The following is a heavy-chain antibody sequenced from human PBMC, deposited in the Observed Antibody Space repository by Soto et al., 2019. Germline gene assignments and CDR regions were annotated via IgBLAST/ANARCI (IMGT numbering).Heavy chain of an antibody. CDR1: GFTFSNYA. CDR3: ARGEDNYYFYGMDV. J-gene: IGHJ6*02. Sequence: PGGSLRLSCAASGFTFSNYAMHWVRQAPGKGLEWVAVISYDGYNKYYADSVKGRFTISRDNSKNTLDLQMNSLRGEDTAVYYCARGEDNYYFYGMDVWGQGTTVTVSS. V-gene: IGHV3-30-3*01. CDR2: ISYDGYNK.